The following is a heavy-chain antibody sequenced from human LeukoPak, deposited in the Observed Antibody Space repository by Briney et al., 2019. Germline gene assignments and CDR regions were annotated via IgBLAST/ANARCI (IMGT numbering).Heavy chain of an antibody. D-gene: IGHD3-22*01. CDR3: ARGRYYYDSSGSHNWFDP. CDR1: GGSISSSSYY. CDR2: IYYSGST. J-gene: IGHJ5*02. V-gene: IGHV4-39*07. Sequence: SETLSLTCTVSGGSISSSSYYWGWIRQPPGKGLEWIGSIYYSGSTYYNPSLKSRVTISVDTSKNQFSLKLSSVTAADTAVYYCARGRYYYDSSGSHNWFDPWGQGTLVTVSS.